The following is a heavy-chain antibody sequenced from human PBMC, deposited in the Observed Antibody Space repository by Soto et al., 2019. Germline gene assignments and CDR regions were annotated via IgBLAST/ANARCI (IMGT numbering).Heavy chain of an antibody. D-gene: IGHD6-19*01. CDR3: ARDRGSSGWSRYPYYFDY. CDR2: IYYSGST. J-gene: IGHJ4*02. Sequence: SETLSLTCTVSGGSISSYYWSWIRQPPGKGLEWIGYIYYSGSTNYNPSLKSRVTISVDTSKNQFSLKLSSVTAADTAVYYCARDRGSSGWSRYPYYFDYWGQGTLVTVSS. CDR1: GGSISSYY. V-gene: IGHV4-59*01.